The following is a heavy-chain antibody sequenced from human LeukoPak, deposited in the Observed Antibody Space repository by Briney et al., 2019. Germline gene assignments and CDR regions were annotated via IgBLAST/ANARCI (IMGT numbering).Heavy chain of an antibody. D-gene: IGHD1-1*01. CDR1: GGSISSYY. CDR2: IYYSGST. V-gene: IGHV4-59*08. CDR3: ATSPGTTGTT. Sequence: PSETLSLTCTVSGGSISSYYWSWIRQPPGKGLEWIGYIYYSGSTKYNPYLTSRVTMSVDTSKNQFSLKLSSVTAADTAVYYCATSPGTTGTTWGQGTLVTVSS. J-gene: IGHJ4*02.